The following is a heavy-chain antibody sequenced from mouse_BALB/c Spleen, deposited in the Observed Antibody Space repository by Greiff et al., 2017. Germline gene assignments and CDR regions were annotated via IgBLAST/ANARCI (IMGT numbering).Heavy chain of an antibody. Sequence: VQLKQSGTVLARPGASVKMSCKASGYSFTSYWMHWVKQRPGQGLEWIGAIYPGNSDTSYNQKFKGKAKLTAVTSASTAYMELSSLTNEDSAVYYCTRESYDGSWFAYWGQGTLVTVSA. D-gene: IGHD2-3*01. CDR1: GYSFTSYW. CDR3: TRESYDGSWFAY. V-gene: IGHV1-5*01. CDR2: IYPGNSDT. J-gene: IGHJ3*01.